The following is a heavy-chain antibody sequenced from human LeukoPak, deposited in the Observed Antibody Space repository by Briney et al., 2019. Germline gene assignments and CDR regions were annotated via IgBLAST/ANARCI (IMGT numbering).Heavy chain of an antibody. CDR2: ISSSGSTI. Sequence: GGSLRLSCAASGFTFSSCEMNWVRQAPGKGLEWVSYISSSGSTIYYADSVKGRFTISRDNAKNSLYLQMNSLRAEDTAVYYCARGARYYDSSGYYPSHDYWGQGTLVTVSS. CDR1: GFTFSSCE. V-gene: IGHV3-48*03. CDR3: ARGARYYDSSGYYPSHDY. J-gene: IGHJ4*02. D-gene: IGHD3-22*01.